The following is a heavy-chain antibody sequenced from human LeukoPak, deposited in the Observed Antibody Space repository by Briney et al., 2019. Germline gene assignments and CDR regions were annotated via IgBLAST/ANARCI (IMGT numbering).Heavy chain of an antibody. V-gene: IGHV4-61*02. D-gene: IGHD3-22*01. J-gene: IGHJ5*02. CDR2: IYTSGST. CDR1: GGSISSSSYY. CDR3: ARDSMYYYDSSGYSNWFDP. Sequence: SQTLSLTCTVSGGSISSSSYYWSWIRQPAGKGLEWIGRIYTSGSTNYNPSLKSRVTISVDTSKNQFSLKLSSVTAADTAVYYCARDSMYYYDSSGYSNWFDPWGQGTLVTVSS.